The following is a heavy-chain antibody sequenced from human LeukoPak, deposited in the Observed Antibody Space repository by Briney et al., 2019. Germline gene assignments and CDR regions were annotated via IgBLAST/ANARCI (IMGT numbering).Heavy chain of an antibody. J-gene: IGHJ3*02. CDR3: ARWNYYESSRAFDT. CDR2: IYYSGNT. V-gene: IGHV4-59*01. CDR1: GGSINSYY. D-gene: IGHD3-22*01. Sequence: SETLSLTCTVSGGSINSYYWSWIRQPPGKGLEWIGYIYYSGNTNYNPSLKSRVTISVDTSKNHFSLKLNSVTAADTAMYYCARWNYYESSRAFDTWGQGTMVTVSS.